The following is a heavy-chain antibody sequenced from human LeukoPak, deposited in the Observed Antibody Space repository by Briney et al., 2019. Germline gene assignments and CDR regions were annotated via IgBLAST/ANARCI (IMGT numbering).Heavy chain of an antibody. J-gene: IGHJ4*02. CDR1: GYSFSSYW. V-gene: IGHV5-51*01. D-gene: IGHD5-24*01. Sequence: NLGESLKISCKGLGYSFSSYWNAWVRQRPGKGLEWMGIIYPGGSETRYDPSFQGQVTISADMSTSTAYLQWSSLRASDTAMYYCARASRDGYNQNFDHWGQRTLVTVSS. CDR2: IYPGGSET. CDR3: ARASRDGYNQNFDH.